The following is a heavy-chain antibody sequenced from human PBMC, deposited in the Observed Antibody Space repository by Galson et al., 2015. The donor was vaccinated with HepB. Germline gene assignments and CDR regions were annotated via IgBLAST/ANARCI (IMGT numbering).Heavy chain of an antibody. D-gene: IGHD3-3*01. J-gene: IGHJ3*02. CDR2: ISSSSSTI. CDR1: GFTFSSYS. Sequence: SLRLSCAASGFTFSSYSMNWVRQAPGKGLEWVSYISSSSSTIYYADSVKGRFTISRDNAKNSLYLQMNSLRAEDTAVYYCARDPRNWSGYYKGALGGAFDIWGQGTMVTVSS. CDR3: ARDPRNWSGYYKGALGGAFDI. V-gene: IGHV3-48*01.